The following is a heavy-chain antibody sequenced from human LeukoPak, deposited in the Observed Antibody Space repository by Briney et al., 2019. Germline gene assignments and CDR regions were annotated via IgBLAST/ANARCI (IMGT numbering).Heavy chain of an antibody. D-gene: IGHD3-10*01. Sequence: GGSLRLSCAASGFTFSSYRMNWVRQAPGKGLEWVSYISSSSNTIYYADSVKGRFTISRDNAKNSLYLQMNSLRAEDTAVYYCARAKPKNMVRGLIMRRESRYYFDYWGQGTLVTVSS. J-gene: IGHJ4*02. V-gene: IGHV3-48*01. CDR1: GFTFSSYR. CDR2: ISSSSNTI. CDR3: ARAKPKNMVRGLIMRRESRYYFDY.